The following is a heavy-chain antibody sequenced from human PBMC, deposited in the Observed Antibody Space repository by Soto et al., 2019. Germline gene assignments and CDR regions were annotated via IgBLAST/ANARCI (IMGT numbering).Heavy chain of an antibody. CDR2: INHSGST. J-gene: IGHJ6*02. CDR3: ASASPRQPDPNYYYYGMDV. V-gene: IGHV4-34*01. CDR1: GGSFSGYY. Sequence: TLSLTCAVYGGSFSGYYWSWIGQPPGKGLEWIGEINHSGSTNYNPSLKSRVTISVDTSKNQFSLKLSSVTAADTAVYYCASASPRQPDPNYYYYGMDVWGQGTTVTVSS. D-gene: IGHD3-16*01.